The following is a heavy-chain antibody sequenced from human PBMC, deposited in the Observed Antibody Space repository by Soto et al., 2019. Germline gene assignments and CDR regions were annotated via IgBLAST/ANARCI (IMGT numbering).Heavy chain of an antibody. CDR3: ARVRNYYDSSGYYVDY. Sequence: SETLSLTCTVSGCSISSGDYYWSWIRQPPGKGLEWIGYIYYSGSTYYNPSLKSRVTISVDTSKNQFSLKLSSVTAADTAVYYCARVRNYYDSSGYYVDYWGQGTLVTVSS. CDR1: GCSISSGDYY. D-gene: IGHD3-22*01. CDR2: IYYSGST. J-gene: IGHJ4*02. V-gene: IGHV4-30-4*01.